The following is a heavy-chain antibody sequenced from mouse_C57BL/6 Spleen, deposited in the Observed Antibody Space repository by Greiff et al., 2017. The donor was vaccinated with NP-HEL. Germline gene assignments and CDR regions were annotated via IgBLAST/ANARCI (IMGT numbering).Heavy chain of an antibody. D-gene: IGHD3-3*01. CDR3: ARYGDSSNAMDY. V-gene: IGHV1-82*01. CDR2: IYPGDGDT. J-gene: IGHJ4*01. Sequence: QVQLKESGPELVKPGASVKISCKASGYAFSSSWMNWVKQRPGKGLEWIGRIYPGDGDTNYNGKFKGKATLTADKSSSTAYMQLSSLTSEDSAVYFCARYGDSSNAMDYWGQGTSVTVSS. CDR1: GYAFSSSW.